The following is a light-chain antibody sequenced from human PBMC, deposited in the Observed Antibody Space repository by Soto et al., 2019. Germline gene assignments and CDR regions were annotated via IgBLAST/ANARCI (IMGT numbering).Light chain of an antibody. J-gene: IGKJ2*01. V-gene: IGKV3-15*01. CDR1: QSVSSN. Sequence: EIVMTQSPATLSVSPGERATLSCRASQSVSSNLAWYQQKPGQAPRLLIYGGSTRATGIPARFSGSGSGTEFTLTNSSLQSEDYAVYYGKQYNNWPPYTFGQGTKLEIK. CDR3: KQYNNWPPYT. CDR2: GGS.